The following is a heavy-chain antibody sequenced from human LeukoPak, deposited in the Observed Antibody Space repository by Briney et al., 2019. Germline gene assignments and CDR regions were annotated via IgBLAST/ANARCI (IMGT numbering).Heavy chain of an antibody. CDR3: ALKAAGGNSGGMVFDP. D-gene: IGHD4-23*01. J-gene: IGHJ5*02. V-gene: IGHV1-69*13. CDR2: IIPIFGTA. CDR1: GGTFSSYA. Sequence: SVKVSCKASGGTFSSYAISWVRQAPGQGLEWMGGIIPIFGTANYAQKFQGRVTITADESTSTAYMELSSLRSEDTVVYYCALKAAGGNSGGMVFDPWGQGTLVTVSS.